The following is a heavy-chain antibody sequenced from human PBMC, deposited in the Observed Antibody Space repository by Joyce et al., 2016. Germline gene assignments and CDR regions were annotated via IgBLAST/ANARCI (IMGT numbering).Heavy chain of an antibody. J-gene: IGHJ6*02. D-gene: IGHD2-21*01. CDR2: ISGDRRFI. V-gene: IGHV3-21*02. Sequence: EVQLVESGGGLVEPGGSLKISCAASGFMFSTSSMSWFRQAPGKGREWVSAISGDRRFIFHADSVRGRFTVSRDNAENSLYLQMKSLRVEDTAVYFCARGGLVYDYSMDVWGQGTTVIVSS. CDR3: ARGGLVYDYSMDV. CDR1: GFMFSTSS.